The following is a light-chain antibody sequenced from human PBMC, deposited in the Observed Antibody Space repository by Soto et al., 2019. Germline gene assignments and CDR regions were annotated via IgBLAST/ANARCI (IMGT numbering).Light chain of an antibody. CDR1: QSIDRN. CDR3: HQYSHRWT. V-gene: IGKV3-15*01. CDR2: DAS. Sequence: EIVLTQSPATLSLSPGERATLSFRASQSIDRNLAWYQHKPGQAPRLLIFDASTRATGIPPRFSGSGSGTEFTLSISSLQSEDFAVYYCHQYSHRWTFGQGTKVDI. J-gene: IGKJ1*01.